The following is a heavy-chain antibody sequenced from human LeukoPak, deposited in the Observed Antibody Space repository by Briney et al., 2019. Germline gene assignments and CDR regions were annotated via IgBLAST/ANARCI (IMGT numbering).Heavy chain of an antibody. Sequence: PGGSLRLSCAASGFTFSSYAMSWVRQAPGKGLEWVSAISGSGGSTYYADSVKGRFTISRDNSKNTLYLQMNGLRAEDTAVYYCAKGYSYGPYYFDYWGQGTLVTVSS. J-gene: IGHJ4*02. CDR1: GFTFSSYA. V-gene: IGHV3-23*01. CDR2: ISGSGGST. D-gene: IGHD5-18*01. CDR3: AKGYSYGPYYFDY.